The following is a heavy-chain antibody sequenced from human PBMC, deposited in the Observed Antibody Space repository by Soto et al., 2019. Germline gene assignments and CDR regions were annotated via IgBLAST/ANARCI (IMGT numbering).Heavy chain of an antibody. CDR1: GESLSGYY. V-gene: IGHV4-34*01. J-gene: IGHJ4*02. D-gene: IGHD6-13*01. Sequence: SETLSLTCAVYGESLSGYYWTWIRQTPGKGLEWIGEINRSGSTSSNPSLKSRVTISVDASKNQFFLKLSSVTAADTAVYYCARGFRQQPXLWGQGNLVTVSS. CDR2: INRSGST. CDR3: ARGFRQQPXL.